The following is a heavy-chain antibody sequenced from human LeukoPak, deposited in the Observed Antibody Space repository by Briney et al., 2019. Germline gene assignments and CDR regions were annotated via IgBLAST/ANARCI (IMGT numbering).Heavy chain of an antibody. V-gene: IGHV4-39*01. D-gene: IGHD3-10*01. CDR1: GFSISSSSYY. J-gene: IGHJ5*02. CDR3: ASAEGEIYYRSGSNNWFDP. Sequence: PSETLSLTCTASGFSISSSSYYWGWLRQPPGKGLECFGGSYYSGSTYYNPSLKSRVTITVDTSKNQFSLKLSSVTAADTAVVYCASAEGEIYYRSGSNNWFDPWGQGTLVTVSS. CDR2: SYYSGST.